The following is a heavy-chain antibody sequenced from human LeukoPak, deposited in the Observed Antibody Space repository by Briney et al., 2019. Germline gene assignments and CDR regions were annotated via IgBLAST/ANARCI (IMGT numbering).Heavy chain of an antibody. V-gene: IGHV4-30-4*01. CDR1: GGSISSGDYY. D-gene: IGHD3-22*01. Sequence: SETLSLTCTVSGGSISSGDYYWSWIRQPPGKGLEWIGYIYYSGSTYYNPSLKSRVTISVDRSKNQFSLKLSSVTAADTAVYYCARAQLGDSSGYSPLGFDYWGQGTLVTVSS. CDR3: ARAQLGDSSGYSPLGFDY. J-gene: IGHJ4*02. CDR2: IYYSGST.